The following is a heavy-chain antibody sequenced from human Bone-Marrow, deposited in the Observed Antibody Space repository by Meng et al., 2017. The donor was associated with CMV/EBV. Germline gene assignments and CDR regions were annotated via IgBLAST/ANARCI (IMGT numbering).Heavy chain of an antibody. CDR2: ISGSGAST. J-gene: IGHJ4*02. CDR1: GFTFSSYA. V-gene: IGHV3-23*01. CDR3: AKDLHIAVDGYYFDY. D-gene: IGHD6-19*01. Sequence: SGFTFSSYAVSWVRQAPGKGLEWVSVISGSGASTYYADSVKGRFTISRDNSKNTVYLQMNSLRVEDTVLYYCAKDLHIAVDGYYFDYWGQGTLVTVSS.